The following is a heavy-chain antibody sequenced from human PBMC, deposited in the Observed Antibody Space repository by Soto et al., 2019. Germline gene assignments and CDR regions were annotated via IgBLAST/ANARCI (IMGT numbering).Heavy chain of an antibody. D-gene: IGHD1-26*01. CDR2: IIPIFETP. J-gene: IGHJ6*02. CDR3: ARGPRVGYQYAMDV. V-gene: IGHV1-69*01. Sequence: QVQLVQSGAEVKKPGSSVKVSCKASGGPFSSYAISWVRQAPGQGLEWMGVIIPIFETPNYAQKFQGRVTITADESTSTAVMDLRSLRSEDTAVYYCARGPRVGYQYAMDVWGQGTPVTVSS. CDR1: GGPFSSYA.